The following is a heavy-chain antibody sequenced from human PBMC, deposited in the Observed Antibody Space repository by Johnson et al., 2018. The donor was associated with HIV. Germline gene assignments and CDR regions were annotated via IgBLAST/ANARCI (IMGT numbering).Heavy chain of an antibody. CDR2: ISNDGTNT. D-gene: IGHD6-6*01. CDR1: GFTCSSYA. J-gene: IGHJ3*02. V-gene: IGHV3-30*04. CDR3: ASGVTARAPLLI. Sequence: QVQLVESGGGVVQPGRSLRLSCAASGFTCSSYAMHWVRQAPGKGLEWVAVISNDGTNTYYADSVKGRFTISRDNSRNSVSLQMIILRPKDTAMYYCASGVTARAPLLIWGQGTMVTVSS.